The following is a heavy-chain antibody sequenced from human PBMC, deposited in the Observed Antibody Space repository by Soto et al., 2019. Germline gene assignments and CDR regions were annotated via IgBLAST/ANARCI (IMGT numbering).Heavy chain of an antibody. CDR1: GGSISSGGYY. V-gene: IGHV4-31*03. CDR3: ARDLWELDPAPKPLYGFDI. D-gene: IGHD1-26*01. CDR2: IYYSGST. J-gene: IGHJ3*02. Sequence: QVQLQESGPGLVKPSQTLSLTCTVSGGSISSGGYYWSWIRQHPGKGLEWIGYIYYSGSTYYNPSLKSRVTISVDTSKNQFSLKLSSVTAADTAVYYCARDLWELDPAPKPLYGFDIWGQGKMVTVSS.